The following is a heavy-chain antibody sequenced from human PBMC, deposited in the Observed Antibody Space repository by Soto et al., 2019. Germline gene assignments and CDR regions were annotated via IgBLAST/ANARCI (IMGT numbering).Heavy chain of an antibody. D-gene: IGHD6-19*01. CDR2: IIPIFGTA. CDR3: AGRAIAVAGFLDY. J-gene: IGHJ4*02. V-gene: IGHV1-69*06. CDR1: GGTFSSYA. Sequence: SVKVSCKASGGTFSSYAISWVRQAPGQGLEWMGGIIPIFGTANYAQKFQGRVTITADKSTSTAYTELSSLRSEDTAVYYCAGRAIAVAGFLDYWGQGTLVTVSS.